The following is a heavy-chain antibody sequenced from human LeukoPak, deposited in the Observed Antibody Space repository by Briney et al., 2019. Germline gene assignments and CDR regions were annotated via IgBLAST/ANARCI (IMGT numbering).Heavy chain of an antibody. CDR2: IWYDGSKK. V-gene: IGHV3-33*01. D-gene: IGHD4-17*01. J-gene: IGHJ4*02. Sequence: VIWYDGSKKYYADSVKGRFTISRDNSKNTLYLQMNSLRAEDTAVYYCAREDYGDYVPFDYWGQGTLVTVSS. CDR3: AREDYGDYVPFDY.